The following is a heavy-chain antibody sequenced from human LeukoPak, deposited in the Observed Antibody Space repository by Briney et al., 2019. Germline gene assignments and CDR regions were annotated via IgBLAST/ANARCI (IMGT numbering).Heavy chain of an antibody. J-gene: IGHJ6*02. CDR2: ISSSGSGGNT. D-gene: IGHD6-13*01. CDR1: GVTPSSYA. CDR3: ARDGAEADSSSWYDYYYYGMDV. Sequence: PGGSLRLSCAASGVTPSSYAMSWARQAPGKGLEWVSGISSSGSGGNTYYADSVKGRFTISRDNSKNTLYLQMNSLRAEDTAVYYCARDGAEADSSSWYDYYYYGMDVWGQGTTVTVSS. V-gene: IGHV3-23*01.